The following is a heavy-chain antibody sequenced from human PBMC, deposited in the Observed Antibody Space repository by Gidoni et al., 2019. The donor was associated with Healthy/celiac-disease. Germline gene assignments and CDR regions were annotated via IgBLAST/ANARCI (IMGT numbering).Heavy chain of an antibody. V-gene: IGHV3-72*01. Sequence: EVQLVESGGGLVQPGGSLRLSWAASGFTFSDHYMDWVRQAPGKGLEWVGRTRNKANSYTTEYAASVKGRFTISRDDSKNSLYLQMNSLKTEDTAVYYCARGYDSSGYAGKPVDAFDIWGQGTMVTVSS. CDR1: GFTFSDHY. CDR3: ARGYDSSGYAGKPVDAFDI. D-gene: IGHD3-22*01. J-gene: IGHJ3*02. CDR2: TRNKANSYTT.